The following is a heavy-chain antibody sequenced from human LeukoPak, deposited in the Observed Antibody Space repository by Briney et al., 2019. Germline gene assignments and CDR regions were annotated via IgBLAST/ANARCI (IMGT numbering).Heavy chain of an antibody. CDR1: GYTFTDYG. D-gene: IGHD2-21*02. CDR3: ARTGQSHIVVVTAMDWFDP. Sequence: ASVKVSCKASGYTFTDYGISWVRQAPGQGLEWMGWISAYNGNTYFAQKFQGRVTMTTDTSTTTAYMELRSLRSDDTAVYYCARTGQSHIVVVTAMDWFDPWGQGTLVTVSS. J-gene: IGHJ5*02. CDR2: ISAYNGNT. V-gene: IGHV1-18*01.